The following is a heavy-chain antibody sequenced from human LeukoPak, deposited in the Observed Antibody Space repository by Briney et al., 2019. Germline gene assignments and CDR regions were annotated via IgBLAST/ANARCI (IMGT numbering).Heavy chain of an antibody. Sequence: GGSLRLSCAASGFTFSSYYMSWVRQAPGKGLEWVSVTSGSGGYTNYADSVKGRFTISRDNSKNTLYLQMNSLRAEDTAVFYCAKAYGSGSYHSYFDYWGQGTLVTVSS. V-gene: IGHV3-23*01. CDR3: AKAYGSGSYHSYFDY. CDR1: GFTFSSYY. CDR2: TSGSGGYT. D-gene: IGHD3-10*01. J-gene: IGHJ4*02.